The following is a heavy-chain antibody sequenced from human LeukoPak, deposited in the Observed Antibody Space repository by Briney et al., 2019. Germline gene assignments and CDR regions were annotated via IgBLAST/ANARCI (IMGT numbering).Heavy chain of an antibody. J-gene: IGHJ3*02. CDR1: GYTFTSYD. D-gene: IGHD2-15*01. V-gene: IGHV1-8*03. CDR2: MNPNSGNT. CDR3: ARGRYCSGGSCPTNDAFDI. Sequence: GAAVKVSCKASGYTFTSYDINWVRQATGQGLEWMGWMNPNSGNTGYAQKFQGRVTITRNTSISTAYLELSSLRSEDTAVYYCARGRYCSGGSCPTNDAFDIWGQGTMVTVSS.